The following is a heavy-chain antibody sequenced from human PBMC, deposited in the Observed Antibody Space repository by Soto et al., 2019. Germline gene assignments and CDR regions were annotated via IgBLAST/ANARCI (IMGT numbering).Heavy chain of an antibody. J-gene: IGHJ4*02. CDR1: GYTFTSYA. CDR3: ARARKNYDFWSGYYFLFDY. Sequence: QVPLVQSGAEVKKPGASVKVSCKASGYTFTSYAMHWVRQAPGQRLEWMGWINAGNGNTKYSQKFQGRVTITRDTSASTAYMELSSLRSEDTAVYYCARARKNYDFWSGYYFLFDYWGQGTLVTVSS. CDR2: INAGNGNT. D-gene: IGHD3-3*01. V-gene: IGHV1-3*01.